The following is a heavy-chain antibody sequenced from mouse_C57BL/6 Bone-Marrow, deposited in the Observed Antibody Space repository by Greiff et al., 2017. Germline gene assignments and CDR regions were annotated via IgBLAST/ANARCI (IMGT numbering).Heavy chain of an antibody. CDR2: IDPSDSYT. Sequence: QVQLQQPGAELVMPGASVKLSCKASGYTFTSYWMHWVKQRPGQGLEWIGEIDPSDSYTNYNQKFKGKYTLTVDKSSSTAYMQLSSLTSEDSAVYYCARDDDGYYEGYGVDYWGQGTSVTVSS. J-gene: IGHJ4*01. CDR1: GYTFTSYW. D-gene: IGHD2-3*01. V-gene: IGHV1-69*01. CDR3: ARDDDGYYEGYGVDY.